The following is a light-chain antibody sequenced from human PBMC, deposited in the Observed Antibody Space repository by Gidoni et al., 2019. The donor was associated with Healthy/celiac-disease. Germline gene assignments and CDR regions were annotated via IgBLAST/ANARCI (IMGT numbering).Light chain of an antibody. CDR2: DAS. V-gene: IGKV1-33*01. Sequence: DIQMTQSPSSLSASVGARVTITCQASQDISNYLNWYQQKPGKAPKLLIYDASNLETGVPSRFSGSGSGTDFTFTISSLQPEDIATYYCQQYDNLPLIFGPGTKVDIK. CDR1: QDISNY. J-gene: IGKJ3*01. CDR3: QQYDNLPLI.